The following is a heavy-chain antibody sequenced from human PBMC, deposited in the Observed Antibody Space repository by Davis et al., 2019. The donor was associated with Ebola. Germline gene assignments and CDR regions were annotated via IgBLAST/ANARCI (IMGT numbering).Heavy chain of an antibody. Sequence: GGSLRLSCAASRFTFSSYWMTWVRQAPGRGLECVASINTDGSGKYYVESIKGRFTISRDNAKNSLYLQMSSLRAEDTAVYYCAKDRGWLQFDYWGQGALVTVSS. V-gene: IGHV3-7*03. CDR1: RFTFSSYW. D-gene: IGHD5-24*01. J-gene: IGHJ4*02. CDR3: AKDRGWLQFDY. CDR2: INTDGSGK.